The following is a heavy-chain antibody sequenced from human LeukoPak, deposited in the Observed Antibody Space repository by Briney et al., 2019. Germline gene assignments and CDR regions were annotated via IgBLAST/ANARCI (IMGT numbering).Heavy chain of an antibody. D-gene: IGHD6-13*01. CDR2: INPNSGGT. V-gene: IGHV1-2*02. CDR1: GYTFTGYY. CDR3: ARPPDSSSRHPINY. J-gene: IGHJ4*02. Sequence: ASVKVSCKASGYTFTGYYMHWVRQAPGQGLEWMGWINPNSGGTNYAQKFQGRVTMTRDTSLSTAYMELSSLRSDDTAVYYCARPPDSSSRHPINYWGSGTLVTVSS.